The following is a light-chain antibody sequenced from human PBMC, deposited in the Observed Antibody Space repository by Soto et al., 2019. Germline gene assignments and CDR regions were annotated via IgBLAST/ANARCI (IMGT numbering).Light chain of an antibody. J-gene: IGKJ5*01. CDR2: LGS. CDR3: MQALQTPT. V-gene: IGKV2-28*01. Sequence: DIVMTQSPLSLPVTPGEPASISCRSSQSLVHSNGYNYLDWYLQKTGQSPQLLIYLGSNRVSGGHDRFSGSGSGTDFTLKISSVEAEDVGVYYCMQALQTPTCGEGTRLEIK. CDR1: QSLVHSNGYNY.